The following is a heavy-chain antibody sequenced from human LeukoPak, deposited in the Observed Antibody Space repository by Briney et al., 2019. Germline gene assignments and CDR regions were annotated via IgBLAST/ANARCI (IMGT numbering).Heavy chain of an antibody. J-gene: IGHJ3*02. CDR1: GFTFSSYA. CDR3: ARDHMIVVEGGAFDI. CDR2: ISYDGSNK. Sequence: GGSLRLSCAASGFTFSSYAMHWVRQAPGKGLEWVAVISYDGSNKYYAGSVKGRFTISRDNSKNTLYLQMNSLRAEDTAVYYCARDHMIVVEGGAFDIWGQGTMVTVSS. V-gene: IGHV3-30-3*01. D-gene: IGHD3-22*01.